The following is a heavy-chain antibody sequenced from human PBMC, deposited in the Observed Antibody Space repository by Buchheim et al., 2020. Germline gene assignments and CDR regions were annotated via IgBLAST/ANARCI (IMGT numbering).Heavy chain of an antibody. CDR2: INPSGGST. CDR3: ARDLGSSGSYQKRGAFDI. CDR1: GYTFASYY. Sequence: QVQLVQSGAEVKKPGASVKVSGKASGYTFASYYMHWVRQAPGQGLEWMGIINPSGGSTSYAQKFQGRVTMTRDTSTSTVYMELSSLRSEDTAVYYCARDLGSSGSYQKRGAFDIWGQGT. D-gene: IGHD1-26*01. V-gene: IGHV1-46*01. J-gene: IGHJ3*02.